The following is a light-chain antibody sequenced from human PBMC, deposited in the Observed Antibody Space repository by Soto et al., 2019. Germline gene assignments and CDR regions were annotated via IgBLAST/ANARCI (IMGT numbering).Light chain of an antibody. J-gene: IGLJ3*02. CDR2: EVS. Sequence: QSALTQPASVSGSPGQSITISCTGTSSDVGGYNYVSWYQQHPGKAPKLMIYEVSNQPSGVSNRFSGSKSGNTASLTISGLQAEDEADYYCSSYTSSSTPNWVFGGGTKLTVL. CDR1: SSDVGGYNY. CDR3: SSYTSSSTPNWV. V-gene: IGLV2-14*01.